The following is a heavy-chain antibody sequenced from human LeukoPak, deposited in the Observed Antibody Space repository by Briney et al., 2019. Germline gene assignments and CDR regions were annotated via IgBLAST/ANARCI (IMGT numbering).Heavy chain of an antibody. CDR3: ARDRRGYDSSGYYSDAFDI. J-gene: IGHJ3*02. Sequence: GGSLRLSCTTSGFTFGDYAMSWVRQAPGKGLVWVSRINSDGSSTSYADSVKGRFTISRDNAKNTLYLQMNSLRAEDTAVYYCARDRRGYDSSGYYSDAFDIWGQGTMVTVSS. CDR1: GFTFGDYA. CDR2: INSDGSST. V-gene: IGHV3-74*01. D-gene: IGHD3-22*01.